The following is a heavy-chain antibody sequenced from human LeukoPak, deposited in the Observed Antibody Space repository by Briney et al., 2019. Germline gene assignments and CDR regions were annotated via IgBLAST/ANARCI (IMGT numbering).Heavy chain of an antibody. CDR3: ARDSGWYPVDY. CDR1: GFTFSSYW. CDR2: IKEDGSEK. J-gene: IGHJ4*02. D-gene: IGHD6-19*01. V-gene: IGHV3-7*01. Sequence: GGSLRLSCAASGFTFSSYWMSWVRQAPGKGLEWVANIKEDGSEKNYVDSVKGRFTISRDNAKNSLYLQMNSLRAEDTAVYYCARDSGWYPVDYWGQGTLVTVYS.